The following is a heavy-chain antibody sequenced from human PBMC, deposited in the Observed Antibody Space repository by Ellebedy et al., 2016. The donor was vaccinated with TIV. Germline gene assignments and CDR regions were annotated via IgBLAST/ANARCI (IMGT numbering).Heavy chain of an antibody. D-gene: IGHD5-18*01. J-gene: IGHJ3*02. CDR3: VREGIPRGFDI. CDR1: GFTSSTYS. Sequence: PGGPLRLSCSAPGFTSSTYSIHWVRQAPGEGLEYVSTISTNGVTACYADSVRARFIIPGYNSRNSVNVQMSSLKAEATAVYYFVREGIPRGFDIWGQGTMVTVSS. V-gene: IGHV3-64*05. CDR2: ISTNGVTA.